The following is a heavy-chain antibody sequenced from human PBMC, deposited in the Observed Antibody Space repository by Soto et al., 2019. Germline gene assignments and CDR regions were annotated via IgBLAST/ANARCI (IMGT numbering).Heavy chain of an antibody. V-gene: IGHV3-11*06. D-gene: IGHD2-15*01. CDR1: GFTFGDAY. Sequence: PGGSLRLSCAGSGFTFGDAYMSWIRQAPGKGLEWLSYISPGSRYPAYADSVKGRFTISRDNAKRSLYLQMMSLTAEDTAIYYCVRGGGGGLFDPWGQGTMVTVSS. J-gene: IGHJ5*02. CDR3: VRGGGGGLFDP. CDR2: ISPGSRYP.